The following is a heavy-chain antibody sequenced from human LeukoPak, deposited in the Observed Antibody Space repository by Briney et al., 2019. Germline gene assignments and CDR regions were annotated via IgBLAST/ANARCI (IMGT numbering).Heavy chain of an antibody. V-gene: IGHV4-61*02. CDR2: IYTSGST. CDR1: GDSLSSSHTYY. CDR3: ARQETRSVWVPHAFDI. Sequence: SETLSLTCSVSGDSLSSSHTYYWSWIRQPAGKGLEWIGRIYTSGSTNYNPSLKSRVTISVDTSKNQFSLKLSSVTAADTAVYYCARQETRSVWVPHAFDIWGQGTMVTVSS. D-gene: IGHD3-16*01. J-gene: IGHJ3*02.